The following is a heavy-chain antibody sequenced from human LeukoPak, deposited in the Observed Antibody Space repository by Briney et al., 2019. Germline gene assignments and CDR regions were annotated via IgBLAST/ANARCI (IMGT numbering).Heavy chain of an antibody. CDR1: GDSTSPYY. J-gene: IGHJ5*01. CDR3: ARGKSHDLWSGYRPSWFDS. D-gene: IGHD3-3*01. CDR2: IHYSGST. Sequence: PSETLSLTCTVSGDSTSPYYWTWIRQPPGKGLEWIGYIHYSGSTNYNPSLKSRLAISLDMSKNQFSLRLRSVTAADTAVYYCARGKSHDLWSGYRPSWFDSWGQGTRVTVSS. V-gene: IGHV4-59*01.